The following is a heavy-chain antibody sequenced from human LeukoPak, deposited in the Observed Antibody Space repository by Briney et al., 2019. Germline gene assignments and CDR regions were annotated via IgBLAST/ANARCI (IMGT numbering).Heavy chain of an antibody. CDR2: ISSSGSTI. Sequence: GGSLRLSCAASGFTFSDYYMSWIRQAPGKGLEWVSYISSSGSTIYYADSVKGRFTISRDSAKNSLYLQMNSLRAEDTAVYYCARVTEVYYDSSGYSDYWGQGTLVTVSS. J-gene: IGHJ4*02. V-gene: IGHV3-11*01. CDR3: ARVTEVYYDSSGYSDY. D-gene: IGHD3-22*01. CDR1: GFTFSDYY.